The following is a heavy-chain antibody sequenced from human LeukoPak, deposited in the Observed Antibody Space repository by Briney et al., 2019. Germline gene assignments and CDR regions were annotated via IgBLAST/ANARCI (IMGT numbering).Heavy chain of an antibody. CDR1: GFTFSSYG. CDR2: ISGSGGST. V-gene: IGHV3-23*01. D-gene: IGHD3-9*01. CDR3: AKGRPVLRYFDWLPFDY. Sequence: GGSLRLSCAASGFTFSSYGMSWVRQAPGKGLEWVSAISGSGGSTYYADSVKGRFTISRDNSKNTLYLQMNSLRAEDTAVYYCAKGRPVLRYFDWLPFDYWGQGTLVTVSS. J-gene: IGHJ4*02.